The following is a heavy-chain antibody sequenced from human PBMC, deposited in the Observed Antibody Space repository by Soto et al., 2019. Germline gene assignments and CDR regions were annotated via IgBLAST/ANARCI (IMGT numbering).Heavy chain of an antibody. CDR2: IIPIFGTA. D-gene: IGHD3-22*01. CDR1: GGTFSRHA. J-gene: IGHJ4*02. V-gene: IGHV1-69*01. Sequence: QVPLVQSGAEVRKPGSSVKVSCKASGGTFSRHAISWVRQAPGQGLEWMGGIIPIFGTANHAQKFQGRVTIIADESTSTGYMELSSLRSEDTAMYYCARGWGYDSNDYYYAYWGQGTLVIVSS. CDR3: ARGWGYDSNDYYYAY.